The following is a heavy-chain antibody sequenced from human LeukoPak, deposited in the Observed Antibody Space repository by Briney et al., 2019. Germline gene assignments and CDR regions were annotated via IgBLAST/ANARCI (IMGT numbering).Heavy chain of an antibody. CDR3: ASSFYRQTDA. CDR1: GYSVSGYF. V-gene: IGHV1-2*02. CDR2: INSKTGDT. J-gene: IGHJ5*02. D-gene: IGHD2/OR15-2a*01. Sequence: ASVKVSCKAPGYSVSGYFVHRVRQAPGQGLEWLGWINSKTGDTNYSQNFQGRVVMSMDTAITTAYLDLSRLTSDDTAMYYCASSFYRQTDAWGQGSLVTVSS.